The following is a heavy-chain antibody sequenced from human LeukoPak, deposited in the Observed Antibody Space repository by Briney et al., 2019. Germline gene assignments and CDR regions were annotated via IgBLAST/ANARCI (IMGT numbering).Heavy chain of an antibody. D-gene: IGHD5-12*01. CDR2: ISYSSSI. CDR3: ARVSSGYDSYYFDY. V-gene: IGHV3-48*01. CDR1: GFPFSSYS. J-gene: IGHJ4*02. Sequence: GGSLRLSCAASGFPFSSYSMNWVRQAPGKGLEWVSYISYSSSISYADSVKGRFTISRDNVKNSLYLQMNSLRTEDTALYYCARVSSGYDSYYFDYWGQGTLVTVSS.